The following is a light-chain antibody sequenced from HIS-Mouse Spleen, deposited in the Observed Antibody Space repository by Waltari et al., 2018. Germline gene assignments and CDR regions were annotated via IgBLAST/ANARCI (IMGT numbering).Light chain of an antibody. V-gene: IGLV2-23*01. J-gene: IGLJ2*01. CDR2: EGS. CDR1: SRAVGSYNL. Sequence: QSALTQPASVSGSPGQSITISCTGTSRAVGSYNLASWYQQHPGKAPKLMIYEGSKRPSGVSNRFSGSKSGNTASLTISGLQAEDEADYYCCSYAGSSTVVFGGGTKLTVL. CDR3: CSYAGSSTVV.